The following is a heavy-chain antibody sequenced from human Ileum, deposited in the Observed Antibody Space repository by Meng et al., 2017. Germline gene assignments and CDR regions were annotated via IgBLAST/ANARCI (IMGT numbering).Heavy chain of an antibody. J-gene: IGHJ4*02. CDR2: IYSGGNA. V-gene: IGHV3-66*04. CDR3: AGHTELDC. CDR1: ECTVSNNY. Sequence: EVQLVESGGGVVQPGGSLRLSCAASECTVSNNYMSWVRQAPGKGLEWVSLIYSGGNAKYADSVKGRFTISRDNSKNTLYLQMNSLRAEDTAVYYCAGHTELDCWGQGALVTVSS.